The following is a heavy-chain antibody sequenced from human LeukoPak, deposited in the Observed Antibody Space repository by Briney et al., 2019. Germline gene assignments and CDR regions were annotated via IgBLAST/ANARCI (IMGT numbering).Heavy chain of an antibody. CDR2: IYYSGST. J-gene: IGHJ6*02. CDR3: ARDRWYNWNLDYYYGMDV. CDR1: GASISSGGYS. Sequence: PSQTLSLTCAVSGASISSGGYSWSWLRQPPGKGLEWIGYIYYSGSTYYNPSLKSRVTISVGRSKNQFSLKLSSVTAADTAVYYCARDRWYNWNLDYYYGMDVWGQGTTVTVSS. V-gene: IGHV4-31*11. D-gene: IGHD1-1*01.